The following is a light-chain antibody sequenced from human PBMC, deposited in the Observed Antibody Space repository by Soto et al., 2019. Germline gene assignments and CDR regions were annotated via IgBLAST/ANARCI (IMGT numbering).Light chain of an antibody. J-gene: IGLJ3*02. CDR1: SSNVGVNY. CDR2: TND. Sequence: QPVLTQPPSVSGTPGQRGTIYCSGSSSNVGVNYVYWYQHFPGTAPKLLIHTNDQRPSGVPDRFSGSKSGTSASLAISGLRSEDEADYYCAAWDGSLSGLVFGGGTKLTVL. CDR3: AAWDGSLSGLV. V-gene: IGLV1-47*02.